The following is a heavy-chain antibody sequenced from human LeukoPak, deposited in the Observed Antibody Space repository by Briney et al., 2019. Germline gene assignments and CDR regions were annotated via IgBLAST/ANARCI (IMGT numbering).Heavy chain of an antibody. CDR2: IKQDGSEK. J-gene: IGHJ4*02. D-gene: IGHD2-2*01. V-gene: IGHV3-7*03. CDR3: ARESEGGTGTSCPDY. CDR1: GFTFSSYW. Sequence: GGSLRLSCTASGFTFSSYWMSWVRQAPGKGLEWVANIKQDGSEKYYVDSVKGRFTISRDNAKNSLYLQMNSLRAEDTAVYYCARESEGGTGTSCPDYWGQGTLVTVSS.